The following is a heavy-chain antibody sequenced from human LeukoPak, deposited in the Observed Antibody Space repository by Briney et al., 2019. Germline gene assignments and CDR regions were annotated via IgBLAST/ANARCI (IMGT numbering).Heavy chain of an antibody. CDR3: ARWSSIAAWNWFDP. CDR1: GGSISSYY. J-gene: IGHJ5*02. Sequence: ASETLSLTCTVSGGSISSYYWSWIRQPPGKGLEWIGYIYYSGSTNYNPSLKSRVTISVDTSKNQFSLKLSSVTAADTAVYYCARWSSIAAWNWFDPWGQGTLVTVSS. V-gene: IGHV4-59*12. CDR2: IYYSGST. D-gene: IGHD6-6*01.